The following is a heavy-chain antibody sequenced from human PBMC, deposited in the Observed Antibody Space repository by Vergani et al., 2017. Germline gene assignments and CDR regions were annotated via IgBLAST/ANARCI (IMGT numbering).Heavy chain of an antibody. D-gene: IGHD2-2*02. V-gene: IGHV3-15*01. Sequence: EVQVVESGGGLIKPGGSLRLSCVVSGITFKNARINWVRQAPGKGLEWIARIRSKNDGGTADYAAPLKGRFTISRDDSKDSAFLLVNNLKTEDTAVYFCYTDYHDYWGQGTLVTDSS. CDR1: GITFKNAR. J-gene: IGHJ4*02. CDR2: IRSKNDGGTA. CDR3: YTDYHDY.